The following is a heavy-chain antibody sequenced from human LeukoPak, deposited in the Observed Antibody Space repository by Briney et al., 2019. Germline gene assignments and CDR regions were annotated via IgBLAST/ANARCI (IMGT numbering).Heavy chain of an antibody. CDR2: IYHSGST. Sequence: SETLSLTCAVSGGSISSRNWWSWVRQPPGKGLEWIREIYHSGSTNYNPSLKTRVTISVDKSKNQFSLKLSSVTAADTAVYYCARASHDYGDYSHFDYWGQGTLVTVSS. D-gene: IGHD4-17*01. CDR1: GGSISSRNW. J-gene: IGHJ4*02. V-gene: IGHV4-4*02. CDR3: ARASHDYGDYSHFDY.